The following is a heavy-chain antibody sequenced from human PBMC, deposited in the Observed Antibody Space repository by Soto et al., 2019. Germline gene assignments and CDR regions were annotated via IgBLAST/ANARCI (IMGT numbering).Heavy chain of an antibody. D-gene: IGHD1-1*01. CDR3: ARVRQGCSANNCYFDP. CDR2: VHISGHS. V-gene: IGHV4-4*02. Sequence: TLSLTCTLSGGSVRAPDWWNWVRQSPDKGLEWIAEVHISGHSNYNPSLRSRVSVSIDSSKNQFYLNLNSVTAADTAIYYCARVRQGCSANNCYFDPWGHGTQVTVSS. J-gene: IGHJ5*02. CDR1: GGSVRAPDW.